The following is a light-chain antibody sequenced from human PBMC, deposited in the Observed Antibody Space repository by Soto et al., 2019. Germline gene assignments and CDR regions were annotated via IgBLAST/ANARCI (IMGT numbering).Light chain of an antibody. CDR3: QQYGSSLWT. CDR1: QSVSSN. Sequence: EIVMSQSPATLSVTPGERVTLSCRASQSVSSNLAWYQQKPGQPPRLLIYGASTRATAIPARFSGSGSGTDFTLTISRLEPEDFAVYYCQQYGSSLWTFGQGTMVDVK. J-gene: IGKJ1*01. CDR2: GAS. V-gene: IGKV3-15*01.